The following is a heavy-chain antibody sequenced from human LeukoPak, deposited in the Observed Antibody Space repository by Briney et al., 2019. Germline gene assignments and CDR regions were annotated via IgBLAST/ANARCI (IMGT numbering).Heavy chain of an antibody. V-gene: IGHV3-23*01. J-gene: IGHJ4*02. CDR2: ISGSGGST. CDR3: ASACYRTYLPCY. D-gene: IGHD3-16*02. Sequence: GGSLRLSCAASGFTFSSYAMSWDRQAPGKGLEWVSAISGSGGSTYYADSVKGRFTISRDNAKNSLYLQINSLRAEDTAVYYCASACYRTYLPCYWGQGTLVTVSS. CDR1: GFTFSSYA.